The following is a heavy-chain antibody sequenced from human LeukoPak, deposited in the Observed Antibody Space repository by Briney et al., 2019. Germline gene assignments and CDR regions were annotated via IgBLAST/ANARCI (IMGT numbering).Heavy chain of an antibody. D-gene: IGHD2-2*01. Sequence: ASVKVSCKASGYTFTSYGISWVRQAPGQGLEWMGWISAYNGNTNYAQKLQGRVTMTTDTSTSTAYMELRSLRSDDTAVYHCARSGSATTTFDYWGREPWSPSPQ. CDR1: GYTFTSYG. CDR2: ISAYNGNT. CDR3: ARSGSATTTFDY. J-gene: IGHJ4*02. V-gene: IGHV1-18*01.